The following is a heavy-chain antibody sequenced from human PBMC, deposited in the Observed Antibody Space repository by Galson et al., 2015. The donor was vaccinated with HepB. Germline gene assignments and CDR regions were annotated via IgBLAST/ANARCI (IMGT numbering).Heavy chain of an antibody. J-gene: IGHJ3*01. CDR2: ISDGGDDT. Sequence: SLRLSCAASGFTFSNYAMSWVRQAPGKGLEWVSAISDGGDDTYYADSVRGRFTISRDNFKNTLYLQMNSLRAEDTAAYYCVKWAKPVYGYCSEGIDVWGQVTMGAGSS. CDR3: VKWAKPVYGYCSEGIDV. D-gene: IGHD2-2*03. CDR1: GFTFSNYA. V-gene: IGHV3-23*01.